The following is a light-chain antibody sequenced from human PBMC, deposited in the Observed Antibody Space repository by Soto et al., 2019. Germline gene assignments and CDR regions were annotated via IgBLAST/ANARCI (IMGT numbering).Light chain of an antibody. V-gene: IGKV1-5*03. Sequence: DIQMTQSTSTLSASVGDRVTITCRASESISSWLAWYQQKPGKAPKLLIYKASNLESGVPSRFSGSGSGTEFTLTISSLQPDDFAAYYCQQYKSYSRTFGQGTKWIS. CDR3: QQYKSYSRT. J-gene: IGKJ1*01. CDR2: KAS. CDR1: ESISSW.